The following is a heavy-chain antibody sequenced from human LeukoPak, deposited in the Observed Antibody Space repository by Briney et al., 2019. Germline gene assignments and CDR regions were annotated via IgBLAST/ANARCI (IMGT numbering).Heavy chain of an antibody. CDR1: GFTFSSYW. V-gene: IGHV3-7*01. CDR3: ARDRVTTGYSYSSYYMDV. Sequence: GGSLRLSCAASGFTFSSYWISWVRQAPGKGLEWVANIKEDGSEKYYVDSVKGRFTISIDNAKHSLYLQINRLRAEDTAVYYFARDRVTTGYSYSSYYMDVWGKGTTVRVS. CDR2: IKEDGSEK. D-gene: IGHD4-11*01. J-gene: IGHJ6*03.